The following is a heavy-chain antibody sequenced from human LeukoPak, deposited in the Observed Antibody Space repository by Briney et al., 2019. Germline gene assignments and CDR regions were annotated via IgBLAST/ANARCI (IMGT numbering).Heavy chain of an antibody. D-gene: IGHD3-10*01. V-gene: IGHV3-30*18. CDR1: GFTFSSYG. CDR3: AKEMGSRSSLFYFDY. CDR2: ISNEGSNK. Sequence: GGSLRLSCAASGFTFSSYGMHWVRQAPGKGLEWVAGISNEGSNKYYAESVNGRFTISRDNSKNTLYLLVNTLRGEDTAVYYCAKEMGSRSSLFYFDYWGQGPCSPSPQ. J-gene: IGHJ4*02.